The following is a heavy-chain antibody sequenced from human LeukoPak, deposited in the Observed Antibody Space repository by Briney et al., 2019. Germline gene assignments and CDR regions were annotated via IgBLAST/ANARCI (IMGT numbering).Heavy chain of an antibody. Sequence: SETLSLTCTVSGGSISSYYWSWIRQPPGKGLEWIGYIYYSGSTNYNPSLKSRVTISVDTSKNQFSLKLSSVTAADTAVYYCARAGYCSSTSCYYVGYYYYYGMDVWGRGTTVTVSS. CDR1: GGSISSYY. V-gene: IGHV4-59*01. CDR2: IYYSGST. D-gene: IGHD2-2*01. J-gene: IGHJ6*02. CDR3: ARAGYCSSTSCYYVGYYYYYGMDV.